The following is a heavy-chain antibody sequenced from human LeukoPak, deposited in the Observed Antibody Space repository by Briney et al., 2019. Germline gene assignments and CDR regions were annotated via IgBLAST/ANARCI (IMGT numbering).Heavy chain of an antibody. CDR1: GFTFNSYA. Sequence: PGGSLRLSCAASGFTFNSYAMSWVRQAPGKGLEWVSTISGSAITTFYADSMKGRFTISRDNSKNTLYLQMNSLRAEDTAVYYCAKLGYCSSTNCYGAFDIWGQGTMVTVSS. V-gene: IGHV3-23*01. CDR3: AKLGYCSSTNCYGAFDI. J-gene: IGHJ3*02. CDR2: ISGSAITT. D-gene: IGHD2-2*01.